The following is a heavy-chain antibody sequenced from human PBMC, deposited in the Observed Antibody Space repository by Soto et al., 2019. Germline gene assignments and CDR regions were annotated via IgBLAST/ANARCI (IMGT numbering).Heavy chain of an antibody. CDR2: IKSKTDGGTT. Sequence: GGSLRLSCAASGFTFSNTWMSWVRQAPGKGLEWVGRIKSKTDGGTTDYAAPVKGRFTISRDDSKNTLYLQMNSLKTEDTAVYYCTTDNDRGHSYGQRFDYWGQGTLVTVSS. CDR1: GFTFSNTW. D-gene: IGHD5-18*01. V-gene: IGHV3-15*01. J-gene: IGHJ4*02. CDR3: TTDNDRGHSYGQRFDY.